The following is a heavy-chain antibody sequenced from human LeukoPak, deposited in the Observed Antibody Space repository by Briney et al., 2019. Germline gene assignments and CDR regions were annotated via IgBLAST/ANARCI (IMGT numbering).Heavy chain of an antibody. Sequence: GGSLRLSCAASGFTFRDYYMNWMRQAPGKRLELVSYISSSGSTVHYVDSVKGRFTISRDNAKNSLYLQMNSLRAEDTAVYYCARDMSGGLVRLTDYWGQGTLGTVSS. J-gene: IGHJ4*02. V-gene: IGHV3-11*01. CDR2: ISSSGSTV. D-gene: IGHD3-10*02. CDR1: GFTFRDYY. CDR3: ARDMSGGLVRLTDY.